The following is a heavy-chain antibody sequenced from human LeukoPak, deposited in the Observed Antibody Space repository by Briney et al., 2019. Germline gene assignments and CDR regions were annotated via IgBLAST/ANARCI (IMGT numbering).Heavy chain of an antibody. J-gene: IGHJ5*02. CDR2: IYFSGTT. Sequence: PSETLSLTCTVSGGSISGSYWSWIRQPPGKRLEWIGYIYFSGTTNYNPSLKSRVSMSVDASKNQFSLRLSSVTAADTAVYYCAREVDWFDTWGQGTLVTVSS. V-gene: IGHV4-59*01. CDR1: GGSISGSY. CDR3: AREVDWFDT. D-gene: IGHD2-15*01.